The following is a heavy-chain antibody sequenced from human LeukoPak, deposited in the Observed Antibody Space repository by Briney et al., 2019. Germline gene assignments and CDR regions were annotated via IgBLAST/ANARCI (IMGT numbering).Heavy chain of an antibody. V-gene: IGHV3-23*01. D-gene: IGHD3-22*01. CDR3: AKDHYDSSGYYYGLVFD. J-gene: IGHJ4*02. Sequence: GGSLRLSCAASGFTFSTYAMSWVRQTPEKGLEWVSAISGSGGSTYYADSVKDRFTISRDNSKNTLYLQMNSLRAEDTAVYYCAKDHYDSSGYYYGLVFDWGQGTLVTVSS. CDR2: ISGSGGST. CDR1: GFTFSTYA.